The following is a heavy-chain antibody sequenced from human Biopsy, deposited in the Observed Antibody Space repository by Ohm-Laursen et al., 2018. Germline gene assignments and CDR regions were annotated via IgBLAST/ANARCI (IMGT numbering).Heavy chain of an antibody. CDR3: ARGSSYGYDFDY. CDR1: AGSINSYY. CDR2: IYYSGST. V-gene: IGHV4-59*01. D-gene: IGHD5-18*01. J-gene: IGHJ4*02. Sequence: PSQTLSFTCTGSAGSINSYYWNRIRQPPGKRLEWIGNIYYSGSTNFNPSLKSRVTISVDTSKNQFSLKLSSVTAADTAVYFCARGSSYGYDFDYWGQGTLVAVSS.